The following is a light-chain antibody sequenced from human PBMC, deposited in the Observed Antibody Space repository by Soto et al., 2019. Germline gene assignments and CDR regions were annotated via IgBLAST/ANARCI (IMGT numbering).Light chain of an antibody. V-gene: IGKV3-11*01. CDR1: QSVSSY. J-gene: IGKJ4*01. CDR2: DAS. CDR3: QQRSNWPLLT. Sequence: EIVLTQSPATLSLSPGERATLSCRASQSVSSYLAWYQQKPGQAPGLLIYDASNRATGIPARFSGSGSGTDFSLTISSLEPEDFAIYYCQQRSNWPLLTFGGGTKVE.